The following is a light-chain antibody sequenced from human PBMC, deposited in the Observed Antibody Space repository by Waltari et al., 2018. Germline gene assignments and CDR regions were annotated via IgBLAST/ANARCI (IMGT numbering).Light chain of an antibody. V-gene: IGKV3-20*01. J-gene: IGKJ2*01. CDR1: QSVSSSY. CDR3: QLYDTSHTYT. CDR2: GAS. Sequence: EIVLAQSPGTLSLSPGERATLSCQPSQSVSSSYLAWYHQKPGQAPRLLIYGASSIYGASSRATGIPDRVSGSGSGTDFTLTISRLEPEDFAVYYCQLYDTSHTYTFGQGTKLEIK.